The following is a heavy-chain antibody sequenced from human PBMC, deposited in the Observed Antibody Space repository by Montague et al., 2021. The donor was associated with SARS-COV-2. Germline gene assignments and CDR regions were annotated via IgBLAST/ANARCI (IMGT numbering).Heavy chain of an antibody. Sequence: SETLSLTCIVSSGSIISSGYYWGWIRQPLGKELEWIGNIYYSGTTYYNPSLQSRGTISVDTSKNHLSLRLSSVTAADTAVYFCARGMIRGVTTPFDYWGQGSQVTVSS. CDR1: SGSIISSGYY. CDR2: IYYSGTT. J-gene: IGHJ4*02. V-gene: IGHV4-39*02. CDR3: ARGMIRGVTTPFDY. D-gene: IGHD3-10*01.